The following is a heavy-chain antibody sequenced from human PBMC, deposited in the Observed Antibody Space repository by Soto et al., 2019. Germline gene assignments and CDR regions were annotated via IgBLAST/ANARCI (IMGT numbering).Heavy chain of an antibody. J-gene: IGHJ4*02. CDR1: GFTFSSYA. V-gene: IGHV3-64*01. CDR2: ISSNGGST. D-gene: IGHD3-9*01. Sequence: SLRLSCAASGFTFSSYAMHWVRQAPGKGLEYVSAISSNGGSTYYANSVKGRFTISRDNSKNTLYLQMGSLRAEDMAVYYCARGYSDKDILTGYLFYWGQGTLVTVSS. CDR3: ARGYSDKDILTGYLFY.